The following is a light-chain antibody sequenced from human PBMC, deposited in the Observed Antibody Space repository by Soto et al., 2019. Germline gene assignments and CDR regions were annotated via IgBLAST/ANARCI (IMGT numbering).Light chain of an antibody. CDR2: GAS. V-gene: IGKV3-15*01. Sequence: EIVMTQSPATLSVSPGERATLSCRASQSVSSNLAWYQQKPGQAPRLLIYGASTRATGIPSMFSGNGSGNEFTLTISSLQSEDFDVYYCQQNNNWPPYTFGQGTKLEIK. J-gene: IGKJ2*01. CDR3: QQNNNWPPYT. CDR1: QSVSSN.